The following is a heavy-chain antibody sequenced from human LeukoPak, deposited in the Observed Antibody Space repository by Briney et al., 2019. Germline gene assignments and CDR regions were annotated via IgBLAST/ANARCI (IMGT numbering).Heavy chain of an antibody. V-gene: IGHV3-7*01. J-gene: IGHJ6*03. Sequence: PGGSLRLSCAASGFTFSSYWMSWVRQAPGKGLEWVANIKQDGSEKYYVDSVKGRFTISRDNAKNSLYLQMNSLRAEDTAVYYCARDVNYYGSGSYWYYYMDVWGKGTTVTVSS. CDR3: ARDVNYYGSGSYWYYYMDV. CDR2: IKQDGSEK. D-gene: IGHD3-10*01. CDR1: GFTFSSYW.